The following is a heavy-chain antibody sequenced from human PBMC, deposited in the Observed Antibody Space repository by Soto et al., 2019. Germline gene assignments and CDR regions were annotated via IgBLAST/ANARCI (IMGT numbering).Heavy chain of an antibody. CDR3: AKVSSSWYAGFFDY. D-gene: IGHD6-13*01. J-gene: IGHJ4*02. CDR2: ISASGRST. CDR1: GFTFTSYA. Sequence: GGSLRLSCAASGFTFTSYAMTWVRQAPGKGLEWVSAISASGRSTYYADSVKGRFTISRDISKSTLYLQMNSLRAEDTAIYYCAKVSSSWYAGFFDYWGQGTLVTVSS. V-gene: IGHV3-23*01.